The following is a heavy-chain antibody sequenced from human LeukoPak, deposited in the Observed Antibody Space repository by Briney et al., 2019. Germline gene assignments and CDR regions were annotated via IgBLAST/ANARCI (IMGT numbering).Heavy chain of an antibody. CDR2: INSDGSST. CDR1: GFIFSTYT. V-gene: IGHV3-74*01. Sequence: GSLRPSCPASGFIFSTYTTNWVRQAPGNWLVWVSRINSDGSSTNYADSVKGRFTISRDNAKNTLYLQMNSLRAEDTAVYYCASWRVATWDWGQGTLVTVSS. J-gene: IGHJ4*02. CDR3: ASWRVATWD. D-gene: IGHD3-3*01.